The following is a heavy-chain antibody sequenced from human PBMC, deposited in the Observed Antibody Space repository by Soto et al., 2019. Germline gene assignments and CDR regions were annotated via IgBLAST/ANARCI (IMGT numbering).Heavy chain of an antibody. V-gene: IGHV1-58*02. Sequence: QMQLVQSGPEVKKPGTSVKVSCKASGFTFTSSAMQWVRQARGQRLEWIGWIVVGSGNTNYAQKFQERVTITRDMSTSTAYMELSSLRSEDTAVYYCAAEGDLLTNCSGGSCYSEYFQHWGQGTLVTVSS. D-gene: IGHD2-15*01. J-gene: IGHJ1*01. CDR3: AAEGDLLTNCSGGSCYSEYFQH. CDR1: GFTFTSSA. CDR2: IVVGSGNT.